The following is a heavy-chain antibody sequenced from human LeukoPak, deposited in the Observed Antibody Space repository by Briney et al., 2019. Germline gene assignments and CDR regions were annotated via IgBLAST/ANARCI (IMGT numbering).Heavy chain of an antibody. CDR1: GFTFSSYA. CDR2: ISGSGGST. CDR3: APDTIFGAY. D-gene: IGHD3-3*01. V-gene: IGHV3-23*01. J-gene: IGHJ4*02. Sequence: PAGGSLRLSCAASGFTFSSYAMSWVRQAPGKGLEWVSVISGSGGSTYYADSVKGRFTISRDNAKNSLYLQMNSLRAEDTAVYYCAPDTIFGAYWGQGTLVTVSS.